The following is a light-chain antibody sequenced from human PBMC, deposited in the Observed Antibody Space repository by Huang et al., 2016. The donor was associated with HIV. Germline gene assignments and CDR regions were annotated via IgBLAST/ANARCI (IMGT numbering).Light chain of an antibody. J-gene: IGKJ1*01. CDR1: QSVSSN. CDR3: QQYNNWPRT. CDR2: AAS. Sequence: EIVMKQSPATLSVSPGEPATLSCRASQSVSSNLAWYRQKPGQAPRHLIYAASTRATGIPARFSGSGSGTEFTLTISSLQSEDFAVYYCQQYNNWPRTFGQGTKVEIK. V-gene: IGKV3-15*01.